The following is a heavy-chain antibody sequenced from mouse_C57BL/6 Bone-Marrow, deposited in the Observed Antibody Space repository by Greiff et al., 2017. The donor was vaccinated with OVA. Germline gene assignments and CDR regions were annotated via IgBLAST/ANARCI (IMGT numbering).Heavy chain of an antibody. CDR2: INPYNGGT. CDR3: ARLYYGSSPFDY. Sequence: VHVKQSGPVLVKPGASVKMSCKASGYTFTDYYMNWVKQSHGKSLEWIGVINPYNGGTSYNQKFKGKATLTVDKSSSTAYMELNSLTSEDSAVYYCARLYYGSSPFDYWGQGTTLTVSS. D-gene: IGHD1-1*01. J-gene: IGHJ2*01. V-gene: IGHV1-19*01. CDR1: GYTFTDYY.